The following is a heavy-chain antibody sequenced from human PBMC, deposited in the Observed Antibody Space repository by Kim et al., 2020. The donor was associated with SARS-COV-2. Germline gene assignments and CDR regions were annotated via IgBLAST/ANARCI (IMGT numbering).Heavy chain of an antibody. J-gene: IGHJ3*02. CDR1: GDSIKSYF. Sequence: SETLSLTCTVSGDSIKSYFWSWIRQPPGKGLEWIGYMHHSGSANYNPSLKSRGTISLDETKNQFSLKLSSVTAADTAVYYCERGGGGYCYSCVGIDIWGQGPMVTVSS. CDR3: ERGGGGYCYSCVGIDI. D-gene: IGHD2-21*02. CDR2: MHHSGSA. V-gene: IGHV4-59*01.